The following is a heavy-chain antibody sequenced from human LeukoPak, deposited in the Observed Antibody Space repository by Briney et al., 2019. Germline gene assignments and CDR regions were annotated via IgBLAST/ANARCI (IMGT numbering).Heavy chain of an antibody. D-gene: IGHD1-26*01. J-gene: IGHJ3*01. V-gene: IGHV3-53*01. Sequence: GGSLRLSCAASGFSVGGNYISWVRQAPGKGLEWVSMIYSDGSIFHADSVKGRFTMSRDNSRNTLDLQMNSLRVEDTAVYFCARGRRRLCGMDGGGDAFDFWGQGTMVTVSS. CDR3: ARGRRRLCGMDGGGDAFDF. CDR2: IYSDGSI. CDR1: GFSVGGNY.